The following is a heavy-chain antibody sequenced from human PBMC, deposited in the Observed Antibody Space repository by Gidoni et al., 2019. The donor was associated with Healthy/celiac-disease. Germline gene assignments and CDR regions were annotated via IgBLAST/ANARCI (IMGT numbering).Heavy chain of an antibody. V-gene: IGHV3-30*18. Sequence: QVQLVESGGGVVQPGRSLRLSCAASGFTFSSYGMHWVRQAPGKGLEWVAVISYDGSNKYYADSVKGRFTISRDNSKNTLYLQMNSLRAEDTAVYYCAKAERILLWFGEIGMDVWGQGTTVTVSS. CDR2: ISYDGSNK. J-gene: IGHJ6*02. CDR1: GFTFSSYG. CDR3: AKAERILLWFGEIGMDV. D-gene: IGHD3-10*01.